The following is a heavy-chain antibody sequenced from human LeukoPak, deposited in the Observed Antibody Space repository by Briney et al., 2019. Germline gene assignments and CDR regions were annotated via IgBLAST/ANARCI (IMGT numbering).Heavy chain of an antibody. CDR3: ARDRHASIAALVPSDY. J-gene: IGHJ4*02. Sequence: GGSLRLSCAASGFTFSDYYMNWIRQAPGKGLEWVSYISSRGSSIYYADSVKGRFTISRDNAQNSLYLQMNSLRAEDTAVYYCARDRHASIAALVPSDYWGQGTLVTVSS. CDR1: GFTFSDYY. D-gene: IGHD6-6*01. V-gene: IGHV3-11*04. CDR2: ISSRGSSI.